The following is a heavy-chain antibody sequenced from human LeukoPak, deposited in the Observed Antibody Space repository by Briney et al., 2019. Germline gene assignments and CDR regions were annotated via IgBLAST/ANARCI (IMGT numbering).Heavy chain of an antibody. CDR2: IYYSGST. CDR1: GGSISSSSYY. Sequence: SETLSLTRTVSGGSISSSSYYWGWIRQPPGKGLEWIGSIYYSGSTYYNPSLKSRVTISADTSKNQFSLKLRSVTAADTAVYYCARDRELGHWGQGTLVSVSS. J-gene: IGHJ4*02. D-gene: IGHD3-10*01. CDR3: ARDRELGH. V-gene: IGHV4-39*07.